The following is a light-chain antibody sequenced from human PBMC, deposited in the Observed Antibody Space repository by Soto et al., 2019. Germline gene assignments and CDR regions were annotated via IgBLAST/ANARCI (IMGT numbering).Light chain of an antibody. V-gene: IGKV3-20*01. CDR3: QQYGSSGT. Sequence: EIVMTQSPATLSLSPGERATLSCGASQSVSNNYLAWYQQKPGQAPRLLIYGASNRATGIPDRFSGSGSGTEFTLTISRLEPEDFAVDDCQQYGSSGTFGQGTKVDIK. CDR1: QSVSNNY. J-gene: IGKJ1*01. CDR2: GAS.